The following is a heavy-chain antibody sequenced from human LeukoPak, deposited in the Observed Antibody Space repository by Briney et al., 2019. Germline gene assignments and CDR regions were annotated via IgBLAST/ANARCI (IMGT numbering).Heavy chain of an antibody. J-gene: IGHJ4*02. V-gene: IGHV1-18*01. CDR2: ISAYNGNT. CDR1: GYTFTSYG. Sequence: ASVKVSCKASGYTFTSYGISWVRQAPGQGLEWMGWISAYNGNTNYAQKLQGRVTMTTDTSTSTAYMELRSLRSEDTAVYYCARLNYDNTSYYSNYFEYWGQGTLVTVSS. CDR3: ARLNYDNTSYYSNYFEY. D-gene: IGHD3-22*01.